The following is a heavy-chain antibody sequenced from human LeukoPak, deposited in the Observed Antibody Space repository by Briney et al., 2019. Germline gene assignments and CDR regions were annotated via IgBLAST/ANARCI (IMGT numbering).Heavy chain of an antibody. D-gene: IGHD3-22*01. CDR2: IKQDETEK. V-gene: IGHV3-7*01. CDR1: GFTFSNFW. J-gene: IGHJ1*01. Sequence: GGSLRLSCTASGFTFSNFWMGWVRQAPGKGLEWVANIKQDETEKFYLGSVKGRFTISRDNAKNSLYLQMNSLRAEDTAVYYCAKDLEEYYHDSSGYVGYFQHWGQGTLVTVSS. CDR3: AKDLEEYYHDSSGYVGYFQH.